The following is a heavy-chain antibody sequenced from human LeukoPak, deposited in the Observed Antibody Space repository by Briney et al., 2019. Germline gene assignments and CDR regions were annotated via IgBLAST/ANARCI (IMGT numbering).Heavy chain of an antibody. D-gene: IGHD3-10*01. CDR2: INQDGSEK. CDR1: EFSVSNYW. V-gene: IGHV3-7*01. CDR3: AKQGVTLVRGILSYGMDV. J-gene: IGHJ6*02. Sequence: GGSLRLSCAASEFSVSNYWMTWVRQAPGKALEWVANINQDGSEKYYVDSVKGRFTISRDNAKKSLWLQMNSLRAEDTAVCYCAKQGVTLVRGILSYGMDVWGQGTSVSVSS.